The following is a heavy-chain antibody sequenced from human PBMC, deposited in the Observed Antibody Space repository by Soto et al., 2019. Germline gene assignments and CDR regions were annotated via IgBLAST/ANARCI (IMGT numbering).Heavy chain of an antibody. CDR1: GFTFTIHY. Sequence: GGSLRLSCAASGFTFTIHYMSWVRRAPGKGLEWVANINQDGNENSYVDSVRGRFTISRDNAKNSLYPQMNSLRGDDTAVYYCARGRDWFDPLGQGTLVTVSS. J-gene: IGHJ5*02. CDR3: ARGRDWFDP. V-gene: IGHV3-7*01. CDR2: INQDGNEN.